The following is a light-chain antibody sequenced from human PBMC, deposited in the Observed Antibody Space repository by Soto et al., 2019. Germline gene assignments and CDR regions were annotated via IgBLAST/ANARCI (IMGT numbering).Light chain of an antibody. CDR1: QSVSSY. CDR3: QQRSNWPRT. Sequence: ELVLPQSPATLSLSPGERATLSCRASQSVSSYLAWYQQKPGQAPRLLIYDASNRATGIPARFSGSGSGTDFTLTISSLEPEDFAVYYCQQRSNWPRTCGQGTKLEIK. V-gene: IGKV3-11*01. J-gene: IGKJ2*01. CDR2: DAS.